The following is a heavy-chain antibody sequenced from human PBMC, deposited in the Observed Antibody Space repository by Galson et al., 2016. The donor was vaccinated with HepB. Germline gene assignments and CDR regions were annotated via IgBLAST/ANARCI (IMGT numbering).Heavy chain of an antibody. CDR2: ISGYNGQT. D-gene: IGHD4-11*01. CDR3: ARDSDYNVAN. V-gene: IGHV1-18*01. CDR1: GYTFTSSG. J-gene: IGHJ4*02. Sequence: SVKVSCKASGYTFTSSGISWVRQAPGQGLEWMGWISGYNGQTNYAQMLQGRVTVTADTSTNTAYMELRSLTSGDTGVDYCARDSDYNVANWGQGTLVTVSS.